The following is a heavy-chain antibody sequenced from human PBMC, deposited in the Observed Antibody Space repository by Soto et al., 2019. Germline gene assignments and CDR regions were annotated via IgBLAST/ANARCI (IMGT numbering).Heavy chain of an antibody. V-gene: IGHV3-33*01. CDR2: LWYDGNNK. Sequence: QVQLVESGGGVVQPGRSLRLSCAASGFTFSSYGMHWVRQAPGKGLEWVAGLWYDGNNKYYADSVKGRFTISRDNSKNTLYLTMNSLRAEDTAVYYCAREAPYYGMDVWGQGTTVTVSS. J-gene: IGHJ6*02. CDR1: GFTFSSYG. CDR3: AREAPYYGMDV.